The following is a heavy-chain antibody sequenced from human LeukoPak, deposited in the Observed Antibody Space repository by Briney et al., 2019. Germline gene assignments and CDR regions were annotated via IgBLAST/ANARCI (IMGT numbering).Heavy chain of an antibody. Sequence: ASVKVSCKASGNTFTGYYMHWVRQAPGQGLEWMGWVNHKSGAANYAQKFQGRVSMTWDMSISTAYMELRRLRSDDTAVYYCAREYILTRYYGDFWGQGTLVTVSS. CDR2: VNHKSGAA. D-gene: IGHD3-9*01. CDR1: GNTFTGYY. V-gene: IGHV1-2*02. J-gene: IGHJ4*02. CDR3: AREYILTRYYGDF.